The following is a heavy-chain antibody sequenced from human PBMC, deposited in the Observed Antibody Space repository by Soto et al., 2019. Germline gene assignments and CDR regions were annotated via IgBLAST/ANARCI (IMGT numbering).Heavy chain of an antibody. V-gene: IGHV2-5*02. Sequence: QITLKESGLTLVKPTQTLTLTCTFSGFSLSTTGVGVGWIRQPPGKALEWLALIYWDDDKRYNPSLKSRLTITYDTSKNQVVLTITNMDPVDTATYYCVQSRCGGDCLQSYSSHSYYGLDVWGQGTTVTVSS. J-gene: IGHJ6*02. CDR3: VQSRCGGDCLQSYSSHSYYGLDV. CDR1: GFSLSTTGVG. CDR2: IYWDDDK. D-gene: IGHD2-21*01.